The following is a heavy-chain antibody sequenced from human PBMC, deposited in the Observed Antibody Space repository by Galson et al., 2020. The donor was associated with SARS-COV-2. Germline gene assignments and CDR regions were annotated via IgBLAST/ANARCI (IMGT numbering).Heavy chain of an antibody. V-gene: IGHV3-13*04. CDR1: GFPFRNYD. Sequence: GGSLRLFCEASGFPFRNYDTHWVRPLPGQGLEWISAIGVAGDTYYPGTVKGRFTISRENAKNSLYLQVNSLSAGDTAVYYCTRRKGGSVNYSDAFDLWGQGTMVTVSS. CDR3: TRRKGGSVNYSDAFDL. J-gene: IGHJ3*01. D-gene: IGHD1-26*01. CDR2: IGVAGDT.